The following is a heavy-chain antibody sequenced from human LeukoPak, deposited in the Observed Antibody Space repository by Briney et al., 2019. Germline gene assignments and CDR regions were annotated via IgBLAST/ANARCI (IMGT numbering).Heavy chain of an antibody. Sequence: GESLKISCKGSGYSFTSYWIGWVRQMPGKGLEWMGIIYPGGSDTRYSPSFQGQVTISADKSISTAYLQWSSLKASDTAMYYCARGVMWLRFNDAFDIWGQGTMATVSS. CDR1: GYSFTSYW. CDR2: IYPGGSDT. D-gene: IGHD5-12*01. V-gene: IGHV5-51*01. J-gene: IGHJ3*02. CDR3: ARGVMWLRFNDAFDI.